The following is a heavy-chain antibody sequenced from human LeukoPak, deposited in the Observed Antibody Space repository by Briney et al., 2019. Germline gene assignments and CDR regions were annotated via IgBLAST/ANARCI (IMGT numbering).Heavy chain of an antibody. Sequence: PPGGSLRLSCAASGFTFSNYAMSWVRQAPGKGLEWVSAIVGSGGSTYYADSVKGRFSISRDNSKNTLFLQMNSLRVEDTALYYCSKWGDYDVLTGYYDSDFWGQGTLVTVSS. CDR2: IVGSGGST. J-gene: IGHJ4*02. D-gene: IGHD3-9*01. CDR3: SKWGDYDVLTGYYDSDF. V-gene: IGHV3-23*01. CDR1: GFTFSNYA.